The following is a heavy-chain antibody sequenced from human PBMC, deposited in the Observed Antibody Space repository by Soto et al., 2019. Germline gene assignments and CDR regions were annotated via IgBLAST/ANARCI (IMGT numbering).Heavy chain of an antibody. D-gene: IGHD3-9*01. J-gene: IGHJ4*02. CDR2: INGGDDSE. V-gene: IGHV3-23*01. Sequence: GGSLRLSCAVSGFTFRSSPMSWVRRAPGKGLEWVSGINGGDDSEHYVDSVRGRFTIIRDNSKNLLLLQTNSLRVEDTAVYYCTSRLHPLKLPRWTGLGDWGQGTLVTVSS. CDR3: TSRLHPLKLPRWTGLGD. CDR1: GFTFRSSP.